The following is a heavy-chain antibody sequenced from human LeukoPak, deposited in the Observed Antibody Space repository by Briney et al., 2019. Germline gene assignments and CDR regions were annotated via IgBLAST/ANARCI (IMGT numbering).Heavy chain of an antibody. D-gene: IGHD2-15*01. J-gene: IGHJ4*02. CDR2: ISSSGSTI. CDR3: ARDRGYCSGGSCYIYFDY. Sequence: GGSLRLSCVASGFTFSSYEMNWVRQAPGKGLEWVSYISSSGSTIYYADSVKGRFTISRDNAKNSLYLQMNSLRAEDTALYYCARDRGYCSGGSCYIYFDYWGQGTLVTVSS. CDR1: GFTFSSYE. V-gene: IGHV3-48*03.